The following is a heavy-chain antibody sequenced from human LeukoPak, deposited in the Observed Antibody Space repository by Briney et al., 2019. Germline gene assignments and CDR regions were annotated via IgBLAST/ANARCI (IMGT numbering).Heavy chain of an antibody. CDR2: ISSSGSTI. D-gene: IGHD5-12*01. Sequence: EWVXYISSSGSTIYYADSVKGRLTISRDNAKNSLYLQMNSLRAEDTAVYYCARVRGIVATGYYYGMDVWGQGTTXXV. V-gene: IGHV3-48*03. J-gene: IGHJ6*02. CDR3: ARVRGIVATGYYYGMDV.